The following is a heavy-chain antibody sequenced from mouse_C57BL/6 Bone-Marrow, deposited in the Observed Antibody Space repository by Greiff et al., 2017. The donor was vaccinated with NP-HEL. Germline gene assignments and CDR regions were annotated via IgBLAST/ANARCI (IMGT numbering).Heavy chain of an antibody. D-gene: IGHD1-1*01. Sequence: VQLQQSGTVLARPGASVKMSCKTSGYTFTSYWMHWVKQRPGQGLEWIGAIYPGNSDTSYNQKFKGKAKLTAVTSASTAYMELSSLTNEDSAVYYCTRSITTVVGYYAMDYWGQGTSVTVSS. CDR2: IYPGNSDT. J-gene: IGHJ4*01. CDR1: GYTFTSYW. CDR3: TRSITTVVGYYAMDY. V-gene: IGHV1-5*01.